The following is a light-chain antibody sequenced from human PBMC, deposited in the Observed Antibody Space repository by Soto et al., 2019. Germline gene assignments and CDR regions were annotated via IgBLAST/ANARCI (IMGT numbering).Light chain of an antibody. CDR1: QSISSF. Sequence: IQMSQSPSSLSASVGDRVTITCRASQSISSFLTWYQQKAGKAPKLLIYAASSLQSGVPSRFSGSGSGTDFTLTISSLQPEDFASYYCQQSFSTPPTFGQRTNV. J-gene: IGKJ1*01. CDR2: AAS. CDR3: QQSFSTPPT. V-gene: IGKV1-39*01.